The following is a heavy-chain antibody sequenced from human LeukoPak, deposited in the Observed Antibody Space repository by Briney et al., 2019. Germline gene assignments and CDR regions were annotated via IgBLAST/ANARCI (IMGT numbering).Heavy chain of an antibody. D-gene: IGHD6-19*01. J-gene: IGHJ5*02. CDR3: ARVEGSGCPNWFDP. Sequence: GESLKISCKGPGSRFTSSWIGWVRQMPGKGLDWMGIIYPGDSDTRYSPSFQGQVTISADKSITTAYLQWSSLKDSDTAMYYCARVEGSGCPNWFDPWGQGNRVTVSS. CDR1: GSRFTSSW. V-gene: IGHV5-51*01. CDR2: IYPGDSDT.